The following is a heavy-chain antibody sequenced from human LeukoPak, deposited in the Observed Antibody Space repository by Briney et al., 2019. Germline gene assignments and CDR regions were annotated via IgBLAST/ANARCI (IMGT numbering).Heavy chain of an antibody. CDR1: GGSISNHY. CDR3: ARGGYSGTYHFDY. J-gene: IGHJ4*02. V-gene: IGHV4-59*11. Sequence: SETLSLTCTVSGGSISNHYWSWMRQPPGKGVEWIGNIYYTGSTNYNPSLNSRVTISVDTSKIHFSLKLGSVTAADTAVYYCARGGYSGTYHFDYWGQGTLVTVSS. CDR2: IYYTGST. D-gene: IGHD1-26*01.